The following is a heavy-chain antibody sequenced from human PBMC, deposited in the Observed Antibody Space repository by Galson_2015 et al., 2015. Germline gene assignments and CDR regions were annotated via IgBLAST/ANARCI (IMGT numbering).Heavy chain of an antibody. J-gene: IGHJ6*02. CDR1: GFTFCSYG. Sequence: SLRLSCAASGFTFCSYGMHWVRQAPGKGLEWVAVISYDGSNKYYADSVKGRFTISRDNSKNTLYLQMNSLRAEDTAVYYCARDMGISGRREPCYGMDVWGQGTTVTASS. V-gene: IGHV3-30*03. CDR3: ARDMGISGRREPCYGMDV. D-gene: IGHD1-14*01. CDR2: ISYDGSNK.